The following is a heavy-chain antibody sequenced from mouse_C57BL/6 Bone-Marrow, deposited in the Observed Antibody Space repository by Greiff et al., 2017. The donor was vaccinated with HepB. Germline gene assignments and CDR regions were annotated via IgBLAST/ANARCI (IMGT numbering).Heavy chain of an antibody. J-gene: IGHJ3*01. CDR3: ARKGDYDYERFAY. CDR1: GFSLTSYG. V-gene: IGHV2-2*01. CDR2: IWSGGST. D-gene: IGHD2-4*01. Sequence: QVQLKESGPGLVQPSQSLSITCTVSGFSLTSYGVHWVRQSPGKGLEWLGVIWSGGSTDYNAAFISRLSISKDNSKSQVFFKMNSLQADDTAIYYCARKGDYDYERFAYWGQGTLVTVSA.